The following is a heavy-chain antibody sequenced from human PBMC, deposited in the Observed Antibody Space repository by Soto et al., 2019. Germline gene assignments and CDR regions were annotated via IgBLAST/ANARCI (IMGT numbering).Heavy chain of an antibody. CDR3: ARFRCGGDCYYDY. D-gene: IGHD2-21*02. J-gene: IGHJ4*02. CDR1: GDSVSSSSVT. V-gene: IGHV6-1*01. CDR2: TYYRSKWYN. Sequence: PSQTLSLTCAISGDSVSSSSVTWNWIRQSPSRGLEWLGRTYYRSKWYNDYAESVKSRITINPDTSKNQFSLKLSSVTAADTAVYYCARFRCGGDCYYDYWGQGTLVTVPQ.